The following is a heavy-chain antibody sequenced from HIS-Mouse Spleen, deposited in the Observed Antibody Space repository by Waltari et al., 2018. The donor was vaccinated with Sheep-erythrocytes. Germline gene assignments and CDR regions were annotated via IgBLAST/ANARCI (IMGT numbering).Heavy chain of an antibody. V-gene: IGHV3-23*01. CDR2: ISGSGGST. CDR3: ALGTGVGSAFDI. Sequence: EVQLLESGGGLVQPGGSLSLACAASGFTFSGYAMRWVRQAPGKGLEWVSAISGSGGSTYYADSVKGRFTISRDNSKNTLYLQMNSLRAEDTAVYYCALGTGVGSAFDIWGQGTMVTVSS. J-gene: IGHJ3*02. CDR1: GFTFSGYA. D-gene: IGHD1-26*01.